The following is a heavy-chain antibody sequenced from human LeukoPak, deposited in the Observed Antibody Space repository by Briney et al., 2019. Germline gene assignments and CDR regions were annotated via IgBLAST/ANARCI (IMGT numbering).Heavy chain of an antibody. CDR3: ARVRGPTIFGVVNPFDAFDI. Sequence: GGSLRLSCAASGFTFSSYAMHWVRQAPGKGLECVAVISYDGSNKYYADSVKGRFTISRDNSKNTLYLQMNSLRAEDTAVYYCARVRGPTIFGVVNPFDAFDIWGQGTMVTVSS. D-gene: IGHD3-3*01. CDR2: ISYDGSNK. J-gene: IGHJ3*02. V-gene: IGHV3-30-3*01. CDR1: GFTFSSYA.